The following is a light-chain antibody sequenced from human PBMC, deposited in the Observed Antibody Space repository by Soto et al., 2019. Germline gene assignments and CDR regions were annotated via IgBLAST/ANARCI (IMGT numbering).Light chain of an antibody. Sequence: EVVMTQSPATPSVSQGERATLSCRACQSVSSGLAWYQQRPGRAPRLLIYGVSTRATGIPARFSGSGSGTQFTLTISSLKSEDFAVYYCQQYENWPSWTFGQGTKVDIK. V-gene: IGKV3-15*01. CDR1: QSVSSG. CDR2: GVS. CDR3: QQYENWPSWT. J-gene: IGKJ1*01.